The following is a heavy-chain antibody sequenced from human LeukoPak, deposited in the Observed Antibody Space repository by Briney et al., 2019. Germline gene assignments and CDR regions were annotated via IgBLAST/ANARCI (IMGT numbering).Heavy chain of an antibody. J-gene: IGHJ6*03. CDR2: IKQDGSEK. D-gene: IGHD6-19*01. Sequence: PGGSLRLSCAASGFTFSSYWMSWVRQAPGKGLEWVANIKQDGSEKYYVDSVKGRFTISRDNAKNSLYLQMNSLRAEDTAVYYCARVVDDSSGWIGDYYYMDVWGKGTTVTVSS. CDR1: GFTFSSYW. V-gene: IGHV3-7*01. CDR3: ARVVDDSSGWIGDYYYMDV.